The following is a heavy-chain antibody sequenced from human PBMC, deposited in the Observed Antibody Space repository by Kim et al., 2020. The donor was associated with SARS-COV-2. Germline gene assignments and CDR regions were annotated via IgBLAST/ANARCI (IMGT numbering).Heavy chain of an antibody. V-gene: IGHV3-21*01. J-gene: IGHJ6*02. Sequence: GGSLRLSCAASGFTFSSYSMNWVRQAPGKGLECVSSISSTSSYIYYADSVKGRFTISRDNAKNSLSLQMNSLRAEDTAVYYCARLGRVTSLPFKGLTNVWGQGTTVTVSS. D-gene: IGHD2-21*02. CDR3: ARLGRVTSLPFKGLTNV. CDR1: GFTFSSYS. CDR2: ISSTSSYI.